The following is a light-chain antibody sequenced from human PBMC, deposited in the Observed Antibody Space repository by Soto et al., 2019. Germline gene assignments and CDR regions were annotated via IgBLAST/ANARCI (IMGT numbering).Light chain of an antibody. CDR1: QTVTSSY. Sequence: EIVLTQSPGTLSLSPGERAPLSCRASQTVTSSYLAWFQQKPGQAPRLLIYGASTRATDTPDNFSGSGSGTDFTLTISRLAPEDFAVYYCQQYVTSPITFGQGTRLEIK. J-gene: IGKJ5*01. V-gene: IGKV3-20*01. CDR3: QQYVTSPIT. CDR2: GAS.